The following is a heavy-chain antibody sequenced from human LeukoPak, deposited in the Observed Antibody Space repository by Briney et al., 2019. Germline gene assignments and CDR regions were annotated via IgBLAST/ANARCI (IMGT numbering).Heavy chain of an antibody. Sequence: ASVKVSCKASGYTFTSYYMHWVRQAPGQGLEWMGIINPSGGSTSYAQKLQGRVTMTRDMSTSTVYMELSSLRSEDTAVYYCARGRRGYYYDSSGYSHDAFDIWGQGTMVTVSS. J-gene: IGHJ3*02. D-gene: IGHD3-22*01. V-gene: IGHV1-46*01. CDR1: GYTFTSYY. CDR3: ARGRRGYYYDSSGYSHDAFDI. CDR2: INPSGGST.